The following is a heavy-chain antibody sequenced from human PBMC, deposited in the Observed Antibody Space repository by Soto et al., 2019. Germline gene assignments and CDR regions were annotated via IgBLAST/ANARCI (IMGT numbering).Heavy chain of an antibody. CDR2: ISWNSGSI. CDR1: GFTFDDYA. CDR3: AKADGWGIGGYYFDY. Sequence: ESGGGLVQPGRSLRLSCAASGFTFDDYAMHWVRQAPGKGLEWVSGISWNSGSIGYADSVKGRFTISRDNAKNSLYLQMNSLRAEDTALYYCAKADGWGIGGYYFDYWGQGTLVTVSS. J-gene: IGHJ4*02. V-gene: IGHV3-9*01. D-gene: IGHD3-16*01.